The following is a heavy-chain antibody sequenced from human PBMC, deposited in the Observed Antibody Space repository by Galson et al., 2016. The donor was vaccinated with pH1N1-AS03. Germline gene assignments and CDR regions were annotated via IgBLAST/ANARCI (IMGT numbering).Heavy chain of an antibody. Sequence: SVKVSCKASGYTFTTYDINWVRQAAGQGLEWMGWMAPNNGNTGYAQRFQGRVTMTRNTSISTADMELSGLQSEDTAVYYCARSFLGETYDWGQGTLVIVSS. CDR2: MAPNNGNT. CDR3: ARSFLGETYD. CDR1: GYTFTTYD. D-gene: IGHD3-16*01. J-gene: IGHJ4*02. V-gene: IGHV1-8*01.